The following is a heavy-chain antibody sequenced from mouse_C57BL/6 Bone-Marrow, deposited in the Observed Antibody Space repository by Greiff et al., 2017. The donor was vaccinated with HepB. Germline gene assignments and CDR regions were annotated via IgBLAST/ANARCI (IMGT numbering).Heavy chain of an antibody. J-gene: IGHJ4*01. CDR3: ARGITTVVDYYAMDY. V-gene: IGHV5-12*01. CDR1: GFTFSDYY. CDR2: ISNGGGST. Sequence: DVKLVESGGGLVQPGGSLKLSCAASGFTFSDYYMYWVRQTPEKRLEWVAYISNGGGSTYYPDTVKGRFTISRDNAKNTLYLQMSRLKSEDTAMYYCARGITTVVDYYAMDYWGQGTSVTVSS. D-gene: IGHD1-1*01.